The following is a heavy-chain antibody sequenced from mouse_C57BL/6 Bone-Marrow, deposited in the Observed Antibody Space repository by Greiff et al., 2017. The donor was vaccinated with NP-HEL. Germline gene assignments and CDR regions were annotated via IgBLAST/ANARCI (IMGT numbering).Heavy chain of an antibody. Sequence: QVQLKQPGAELVRPGTSVKLSCKASGYTFTSYWMHWVKQRPGQGLEWIGVIDPSDSYTNYNQKFKGKATLTVDTSSSTAYMQLSSLTSEDSAVYYCARYDSLAYWGQGTLVTVSA. CDR1: GYTFTSYW. V-gene: IGHV1-59*01. D-gene: IGHD2-4*01. CDR3: ARYDSLAY. J-gene: IGHJ3*01. CDR2: IDPSDSYT.